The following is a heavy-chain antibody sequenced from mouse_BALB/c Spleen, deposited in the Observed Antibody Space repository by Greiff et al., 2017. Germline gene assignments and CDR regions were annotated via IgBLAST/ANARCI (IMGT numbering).Heavy chain of an antibody. D-gene: IGHD2-2*01. CDR1: GFTFSSYA. Sequence: EVQGVESGGGLVKPGGSLKLSCAASGFTFSSYAMSWVRQTPEKRLEWVASISSGGSTYYPDSVKGRFTISRDNARNILYLQMSSLRSEDTAMYYCARGGEGYDWFAYWGQGTLVTVSA. V-gene: IGHV5-6-5*01. CDR3: ARGGEGYDWFAY. J-gene: IGHJ3*01. CDR2: ISSGGST.